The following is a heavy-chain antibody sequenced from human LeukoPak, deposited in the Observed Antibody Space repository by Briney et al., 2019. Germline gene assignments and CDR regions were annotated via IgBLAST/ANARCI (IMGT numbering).Heavy chain of an antibody. CDR1: GGSFSGYY. D-gene: IGHD6-19*01. CDR3: ARGIAVADTFFFAY. CDR2: INHSGST. J-gene: IGHJ4*02. Sequence: SETLSLTCAVYGGSFSGYYWSWIRQPPGKGLEWIEEINHSGSTNYNPSLKSRVTISVDTSTNQFSLKLDSVTAADTAVFHCARGIAVADTFFFAYWGQGTLVTVSS. V-gene: IGHV4-34*01.